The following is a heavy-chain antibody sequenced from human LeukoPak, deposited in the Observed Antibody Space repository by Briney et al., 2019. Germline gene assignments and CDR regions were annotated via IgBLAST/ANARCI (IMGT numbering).Heavy chain of an antibody. D-gene: IGHD3-10*01. Sequence: GGSLRLSCAASGFSFSNFWMTWARQAPGKGLEWVANIKQDGSEKHYVDSVKSRFSISRDNAKSSVYLQMNSLRPEDTAIYYCARTFRATRTSGDSCYRHLDLWGQGTLVTVSS. CDR1: GFSFSNFW. CDR3: ARTFRATRTSGDSCYRHLDL. V-gene: IGHV3-7*05. CDR2: IKQDGSEK. J-gene: IGHJ5*02.